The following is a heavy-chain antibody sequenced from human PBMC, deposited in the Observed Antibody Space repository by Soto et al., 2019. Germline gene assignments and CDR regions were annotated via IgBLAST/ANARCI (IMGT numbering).Heavy chain of an antibody. CDR1: GFTFSSYA. CDR3: ARCRDGYNYNWFDP. Sequence: GGALRLSCAASGFTFSSYAMHWVRQAPGKGLEWVAVISYDGSNKYYADSVKGRFTISRDNSKNTLYLQMNSLRAEDTAVYYCARCRDGYNYNWFDPWGQGXLVPVSP. CDR2: ISYDGSNK. J-gene: IGHJ5*02. D-gene: IGHD1-1*01. V-gene: IGHV3-30-3*01.